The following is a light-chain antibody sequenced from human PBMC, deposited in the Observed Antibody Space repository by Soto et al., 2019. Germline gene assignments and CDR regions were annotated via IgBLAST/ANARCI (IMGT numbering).Light chain of an antibody. J-gene: IGKJ1*01. Sequence: ETVMTQSPATLSVSPGERATLSCRASQSISTKLAWYQQKPGQAPRLLIYDASTRATGLPARFSGGGSGTEFTLTISSLQSEDFAVYYCQQYHNWPPWTFGQVTKVELK. CDR3: QQYHNWPPWT. CDR2: DAS. CDR1: QSISTK. V-gene: IGKV3-15*01.